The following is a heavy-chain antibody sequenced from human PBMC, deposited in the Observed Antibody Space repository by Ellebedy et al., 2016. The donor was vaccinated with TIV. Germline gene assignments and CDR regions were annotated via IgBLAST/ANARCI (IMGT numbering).Heavy chain of an antibody. Sequence: MPSETLSLTCTVSSASISRGDYYWSWIRQPPGKGLEWIGYVYSTGSTNYNPSLKSRVTISVDTSKNQFSLRLSSVTAADTAVYYCVRSGYSYGYLGLWGQGTLVTVSS. CDR3: VRSGYSYGYLGL. CDR1: SASISRGDYY. V-gene: IGHV4-61*08. D-gene: IGHD5-18*01. CDR2: VYSTGST. J-gene: IGHJ4*02.